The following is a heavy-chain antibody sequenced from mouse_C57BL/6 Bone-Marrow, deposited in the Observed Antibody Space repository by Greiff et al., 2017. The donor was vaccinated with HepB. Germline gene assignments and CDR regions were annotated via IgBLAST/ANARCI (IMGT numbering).Heavy chain of an antibody. CDR1: GYTFTSYW. V-gene: IGHV1-72*01. D-gene: IGHD1-1*01. J-gene: IGHJ1*03. CDR3: ARRHYGSSYPYFDV. CDR2: IDPNSGGT. Sequence: QVHVKQPGAELVKPGASVKLSCKASGYTFTSYWMHWVKQRPGRGLEWIGRIDPNSGGTKYNEKFKSKATLTVDKPSSTAYMQLSSLTSEDSAVYYCARRHYGSSYPYFDVWGTGTTVTVSS.